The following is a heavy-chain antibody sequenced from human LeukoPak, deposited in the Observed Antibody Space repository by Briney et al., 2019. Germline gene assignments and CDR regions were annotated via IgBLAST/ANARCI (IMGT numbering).Heavy chain of an antibody. CDR2: IFYSDSGST. V-gene: IGHV4-59*12. J-gene: IGHJ4*02. CDR1: GGSLSDYY. D-gene: IGHD2-15*01. Sequence: PSETLSLTCAVSGGSLSDYYWSWIRQPPGKGLEWIGYIFYSDSGSTNYNPSLKSRVTMSVDTSKNQFSLKLSSVTAADTAVYYCARRVVAAYFDYWGQGTLVTVSS. CDR3: ARRVVAAYFDY.